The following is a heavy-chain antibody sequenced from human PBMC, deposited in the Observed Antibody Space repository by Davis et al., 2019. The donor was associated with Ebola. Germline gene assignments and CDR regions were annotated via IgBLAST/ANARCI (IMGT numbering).Heavy chain of an antibody. CDR3: AKERIGTNGVCQTLDY. D-gene: IGHD2-8*01. V-gene: IGHV3-33*03. CDR2: IWYDGSNK. CDR1: GFTFSNAW. Sequence: PGGSLRLSCAASGFTFSNAWMSWVRQAPGKGLEWVAVIWYDGSNKYYADSVKGRFTISRDNAKNSLYLQMNSLRAEDTAVYYCAKERIGTNGVCQTLDYWGQGTLVTVSS. J-gene: IGHJ4*02.